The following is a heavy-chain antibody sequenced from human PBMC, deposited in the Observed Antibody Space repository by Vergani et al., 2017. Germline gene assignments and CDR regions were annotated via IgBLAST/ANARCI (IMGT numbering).Heavy chain of an antibody. Sequence: QVQLVQSGAEVKKPGSSVKVSCKASGATFRSNTISWVRQVPGQGLEWMGRIIPVLGKTKYAQDFQGRLTITADTSTSTAYMELTSLRSQDTAVYYCARDPRVYGGDPEDYYYGMDVWCQGTTVTVSS. D-gene: IGHD2-21*02. CDR1: GATFRSNT. J-gene: IGHJ6*02. V-gene: IGHV1-69*08. CDR2: IIPVLGKT. CDR3: ARDPRVYGGDPEDYYYGMDV.